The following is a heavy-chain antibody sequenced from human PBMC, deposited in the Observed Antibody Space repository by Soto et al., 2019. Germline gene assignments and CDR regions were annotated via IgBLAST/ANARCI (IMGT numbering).Heavy chain of an antibody. D-gene: IGHD3-22*01. V-gene: IGHV3-23*01. J-gene: IGHJ4*01. CDR3: SKDFYAVGPKAIGLGITSFDY. Sequence: PGGSLRLSCAASGFTFSSYAMSWVRQPPGKGLEWVSAISGSGGSTYYADSVKGRFTISRDNSKNTLYLQMSSMRAEDTAVYSRSKDFYAVGPKAIGLGITSFDYWGQGTLVTVSS. CDR1: GFTFSSYA. CDR2: ISGSGGST.